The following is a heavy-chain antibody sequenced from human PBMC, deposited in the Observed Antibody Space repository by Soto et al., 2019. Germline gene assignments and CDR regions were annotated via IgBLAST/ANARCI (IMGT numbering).Heavy chain of an antibody. V-gene: IGHV3-23*01. CDR1: GFIFSDYA. D-gene: IGHD3-16*01. Sequence: GGSLRLSCVASGFIFSDYAMTWVRQAPGKGLEWVATISASGGNIEYTDSLKGRFTISRDNSKNTLYLQLNGLTADDTAVHYCAKVAGGLGYFDLWGRGTLVTVSS. CDR2: ISASGGNI. J-gene: IGHJ2*01. CDR3: AKVAGGLGYFDL.